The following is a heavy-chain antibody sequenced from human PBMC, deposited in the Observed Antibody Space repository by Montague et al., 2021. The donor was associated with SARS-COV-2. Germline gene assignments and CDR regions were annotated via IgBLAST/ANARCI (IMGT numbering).Heavy chain of an antibody. J-gene: IGHJ4*02. CDR3: ARRVYSYGWCD. CDR1: GGPISGSSDY. Sequence: SETLSLTCTVTGGPISGSSDYWGWICQSPGQGLEWIASVDYSGNTYYSPYLKSRLTIYVDTSKNQFSLKLNSVTAADTALYYCARRVYSYGWCDWGQGTLVTVSS. CDR2: VDYSGNT. V-gene: IGHV4-39*01. D-gene: IGHD5-18*01.